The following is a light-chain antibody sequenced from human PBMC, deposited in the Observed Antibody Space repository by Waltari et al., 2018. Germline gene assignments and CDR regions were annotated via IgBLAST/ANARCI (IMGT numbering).Light chain of an antibody. CDR1: NVGTKY. J-gene: IGLJ6*01. CDR2: YDD. CDR3: QVWGSGINHHV. Sequence: SYVLTQPPSVSVSPGQTARVTCGGDNVGTKYVHWYQQKPPQAPVLVIYYDDERLSRIPDRLSGSKAGNTAALSISGVEAGDEADYYCQVWGSGINHHVFGRGTKLTVL. V-gene: IGLV3-21*01.